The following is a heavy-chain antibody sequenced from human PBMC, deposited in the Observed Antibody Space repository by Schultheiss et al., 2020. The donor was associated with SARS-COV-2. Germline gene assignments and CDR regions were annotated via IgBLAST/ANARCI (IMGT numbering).Heavy chain of an antibody. J-gene: IGHJ3*02. CDR1: GFTFSSYA. Sequence: GESLKISCAASGFTFSSYAMNWVRQAPGKGLEWVANIKQDGSEKYYVDSVKGRFTISRDSSKNTLYLQMNSLRAEDTAVYYCARDQGKNAFDIWAKGQWSPSPQ. V-gene: IGHV3-7*01. CDR3: ARDQGKNAFDI. CDR2: IKQDGSEK.